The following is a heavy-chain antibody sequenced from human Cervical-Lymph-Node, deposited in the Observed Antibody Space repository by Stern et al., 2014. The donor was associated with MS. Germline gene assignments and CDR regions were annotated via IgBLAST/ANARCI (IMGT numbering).Heavy chain of an antibody. CDR1: GFTFSTYA. Sequence: VHLVESGGGVVQPGTSLRLSCSASGFTFSTYAMHWVRQAPGKGLAWVAGISYDGRTKHCAESVQGRFTISRDNSKNTVDLQMSSLRPEDTAVYYCARVLVGRTDFHYYYGLDVWGQGTTVTVSS. V-gene: IGHV3-30-3*01. J-gene: IGHJ6*02. CDR3: ARVLVGRTDFHYYYGLDV. CDR2: ISYDGRTK. D-gene: IGHD1-26*01.